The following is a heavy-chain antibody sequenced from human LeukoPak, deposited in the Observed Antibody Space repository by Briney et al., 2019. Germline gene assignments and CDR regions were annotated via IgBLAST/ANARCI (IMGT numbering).Heavy chain of an antibody. CDR3: AKDRDSSIIYWFDP. J-gene: IGHJ5*02. Sequence: PGGSLRLSCAASGFTFSSYAMSWVRQAPGKGLEWVSVISGSGGSTYYADSVKGRFTISRDNSKNTLYLQMNSLRVEDTAVYYCAKDRDSSIIYWFDPRGQGTLVTVSS. V-gene: IGHV3-23*01. D-gene: IGHD6-13*01. CDR1: GFTFSSYA. CDR2: ISGSGGST.